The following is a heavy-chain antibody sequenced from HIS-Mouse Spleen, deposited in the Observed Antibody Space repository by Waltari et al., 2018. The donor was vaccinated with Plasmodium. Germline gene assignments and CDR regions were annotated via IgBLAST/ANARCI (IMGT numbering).Heavy chain of an antibody. CDR3: ARGRVLGTSSGYFDL. Sequence: QVQLQQWGAGLLKPSETLSLTCAVYGGSFSGYYWSWIRQPPGKGVEWIGEINHSGSTNYNPSLKSRCTISVDTSKNQFSLKLSSVTAADTAVYYCARGRVLGTSSGYFDLWGRGTLVTVSS. CDR1: GGSFSGYY. J-gene: IGHJ2*01. D-gene: IGHD3-10*01. V-gene: IGHV4-34*01. CDR2: INHSGST.